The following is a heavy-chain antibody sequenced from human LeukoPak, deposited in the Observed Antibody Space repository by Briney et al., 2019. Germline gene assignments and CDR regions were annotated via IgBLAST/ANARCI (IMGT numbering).Heavy chain of an antibody. CDR3: ARQGPEYYFDY. J-gene: IGHJ4*02. CDR1: GFTFSSYW. V-gene: IGHV3-7*01. Sequence: GGSLRLSCAASGFTFSSYWMSWVRQAPGKGLQWVANIRQDGSEKYYVDSVKGRFIISRDNSKNSLYLQMNNLRAEDTAVYYCARQGPEYYFDYWGQGTLVTVSS. CDR2: IRQDGSEK.